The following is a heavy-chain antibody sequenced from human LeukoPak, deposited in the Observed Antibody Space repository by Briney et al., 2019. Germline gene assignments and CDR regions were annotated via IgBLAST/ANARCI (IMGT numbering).Heavy chain of an antibody. CDR1: GFTFSSYE. Sequence: GSLRLSCAASGFTFSSYEMNWVRQAPGKGLEWVSYISSSGSTIYYADSVKGRFTISRDNAKNSLYLQMNSLRAEDTAVYYCARDQAYCSSTSCYKYYYYMDVWGKGTTVTISS. CDR3: ARDQAYCSSTSCYKYYYYMDV. D-gene: IGHD2-2*02. J-gene: IGHJ6*03. CDR2: ISSSGSTI. V-gene: IGHV3-48*03.